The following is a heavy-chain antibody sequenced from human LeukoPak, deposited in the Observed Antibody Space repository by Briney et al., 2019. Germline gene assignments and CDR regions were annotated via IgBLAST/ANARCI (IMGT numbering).Heavy chain of an antibody. CDR2: ISEGGTTI. J-gene: IGHJ4*02. Sequence: GGSLRLSCAASGLIISDYYISWSRQAPGEGLEWVSNISEGGTTIYLDSVKGRFTISRDNAKNSVYLQMNSLRAEDTAVYFCVTVSGYDCGDEGHYYFDYWGQGTLVSVTS. V-gene: IGHV3-11*01. D-gene: IGHD5-12*01. CDR1: GLIISDYY. CDR3: VTVSGYDCGDEGHYYFDY.